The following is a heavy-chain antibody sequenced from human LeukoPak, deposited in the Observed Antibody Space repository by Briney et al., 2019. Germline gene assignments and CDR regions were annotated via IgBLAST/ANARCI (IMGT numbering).Heavy chain of an antibody. CDR3: ARDCSSTSCYGGAYYYYYGMDV. Sequence: SQTLSLTCTVSSGAISSGDYYWSWIRQPPGKGLEWIGYIYYSGSTYYNPSLKSRVTISVDTSKNQFSLKLSSVTAADTAVYYCARDCSSTSCYGGAYYYYYGMDVWGQGTTVTVSS. CDR2: IYYSGST. D-gene: IGHD2-2*01. CDR1: SGAISSGDYY. J-gene: IGHJ6*02. V-gene: IGHV4-30-4*01.